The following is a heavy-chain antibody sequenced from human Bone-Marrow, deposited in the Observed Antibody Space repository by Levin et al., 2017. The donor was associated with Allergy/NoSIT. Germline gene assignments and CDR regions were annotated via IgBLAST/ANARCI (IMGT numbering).Heavy chain of an antibody. J-gene: IGHJ4*02. CDR3: ARAVSVMGVAGYYLDL. D-gene: IGHD3-3*01. CDR2: MYYSGGT. V-gene: IGHV4-31*03. Sequence: LRLSCTVSGGSISSGGYYWSWIRQHPGKGLEWIGYMYYSGGTYYNPSLKSRVSISVDTFENQFSLRLRSVTAADTAVYYCARAVSVMGVAGYYLDLWGQGTLVTVSS. CDR1: GGSISSGGYY.